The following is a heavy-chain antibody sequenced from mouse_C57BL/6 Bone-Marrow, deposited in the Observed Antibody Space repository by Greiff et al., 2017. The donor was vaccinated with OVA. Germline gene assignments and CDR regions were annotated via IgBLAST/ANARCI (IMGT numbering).Heavy chain of an antibody. J-gene: IGHJ3*01. D-gene: IGHD2-3*01. CDR2: IDPENGDT. V-gene: IGHV14-4*01. CDR3: TIYDGYFLFAY. Sequence: VQLQQSGAELVRPGASVKLSCTASGFNIKDDYMHWVKQRPEQGLEWIGWIDPENGDTEYASKFQGKATITADTSSNTAYLQLSSLTSEDTAVYCCTIYDGYFLFAYWGQGTLVTVSA. CDR1: GFNIKDDY.